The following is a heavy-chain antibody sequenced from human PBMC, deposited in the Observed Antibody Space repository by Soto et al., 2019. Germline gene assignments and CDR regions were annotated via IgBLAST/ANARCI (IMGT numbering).Heavy chain of an antibody. CDR1: GDTFSSYA. CDR2: IIPTFGRT. Sequence: SVKVSCNAPGDTFSSYAISWVRQAPGKGPEWMGKIIPTFGRTNYAQKFQGRLTISADDSTSTAYMELSSLLSEDTAVYYCARDPLSSFAMDVWGQGXTVTVYS. CDR3: ARDPLSSFAMDV. V-gene: IGHV1-69*13. J-gene: IGHJ6*02. D-gene: IGHD3-10*02.